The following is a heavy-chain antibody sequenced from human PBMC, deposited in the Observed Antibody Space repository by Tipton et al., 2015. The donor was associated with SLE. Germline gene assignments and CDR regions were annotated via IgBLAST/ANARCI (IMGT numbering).Heavy chain of an antibody. CDR1: GGSITNKY. CDR2: LYPGGST. CDR3: ARASPGVWYFDL. J-gene: IGHJ2*01. V-gene: IGHV4-4*07. D-gene: IGHD2-8*01. Sequence: TLSLTCSVSGGSITNKYWSWIRQPAGKGLEWIGRLYPGGSTNYNPALKSRVTISIDTSKNQFSLKLSSVAAADTAVYYCARASPGVWYFDLWGRGTLVTVSS.